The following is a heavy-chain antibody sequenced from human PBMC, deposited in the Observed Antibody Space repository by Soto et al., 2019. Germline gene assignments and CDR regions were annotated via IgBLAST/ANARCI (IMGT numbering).Heavy chain of an antibody. CDR3: ARLPSYGYEDS. J-gene: IGHJ4*02. CDR1: GYIFANYW. V-gene: IGHV5-51*01. D-gene: IGHD5-18*01. CDR2: IFPGDSDT. Sequence: GESLKISCKGYGYIFANYWIAWLRQMPGQGLEWMGIIFPGDSDTRYRPSFQGQVTISADTSTDTAYLQWSGLKASDTATYYCARLPSYGYEDSWGQGTPVTVS.